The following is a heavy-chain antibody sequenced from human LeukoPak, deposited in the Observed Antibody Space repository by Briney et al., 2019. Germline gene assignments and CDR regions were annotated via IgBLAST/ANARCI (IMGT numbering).Heavy chain of an antibody. CDR1: GGSFSGYY. CDR2: INHSGST. V-gene: IGHV4-34*01. J-gene: IGHJ3*02. CDR3: AKSNGYGLIDI. Sequence: SETLSLTCTVYGGSFSGYYWSWIRQPPGKGLEWIGEINHSGSTNYNPSLKSRVTVSLDTSRNQFSLKLNSVTAADTAVYYCAKSNGYGLIDIWGQGTMVTVSS. D-gene: IGHD3-22*01.